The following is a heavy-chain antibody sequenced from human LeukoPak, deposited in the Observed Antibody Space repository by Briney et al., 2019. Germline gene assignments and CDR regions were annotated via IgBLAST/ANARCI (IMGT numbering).Heavy chain of an antibody. CDR1: GYSFTSYW. CDR3: ARQAGYGYGSHWFDP. J-gene: IGHJ5*02. Sequence: GDSLEISCQGSGYSFTSYWIGWVRQMPGKGLEWMGIIYPGDSDTRYSPSFQGQVTISADKSISTAYLQWSSLKASDTAMYYCARQAGYGYGSHWFDPWGQGTLVTVSS. CDR2: IYPGDSDT. D-gene: IGHD5-18*01. V-gene: IGHV5-51*01.